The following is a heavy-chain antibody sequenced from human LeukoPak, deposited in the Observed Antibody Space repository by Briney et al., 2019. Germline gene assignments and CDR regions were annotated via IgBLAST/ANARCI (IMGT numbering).Heavy chain of an antibody. CDR2: MNPNSGNT. CDR1: GYTFTSYY. V-gene: IGHV1-8*03. CDR3: ARGVAAAYYYYYYYMDV. D-gene: IGHD6-13*01. J-gene: IGHJ6*03. Sequence: ASVKVSCKASGYTFTSYYMHWVRQATGQGLEWMGWMNPNSGNTGYAQKFQGRVTITRNTSISTAYMELSSLRSEDTAVYYCARGVAAAYYYYYYYMDVWGKGTTVTVSS.